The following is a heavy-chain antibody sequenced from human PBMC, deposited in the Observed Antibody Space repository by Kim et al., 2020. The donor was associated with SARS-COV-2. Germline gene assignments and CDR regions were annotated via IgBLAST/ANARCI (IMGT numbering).Heavy chain of an antibody. J-gene: IGHJ4*02. V-gene: IGHV1-18*01. CDR3: ARDEQYSSGVDY. D-gene: IGHD6-19*01. Sequence: NYAQKLQGRVTMTPDTSTSTAYMELRSLRSDDTAVYYCARDEQYSSGVDYWGQGTLVTVSS.